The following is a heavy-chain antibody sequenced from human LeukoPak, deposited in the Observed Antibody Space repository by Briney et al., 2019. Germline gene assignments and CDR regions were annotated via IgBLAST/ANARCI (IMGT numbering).Heavy chain of an antibody. J-gene: IGHJ4*02. CDR3: ARTHYYDSSGYYLSRGEPYPYYFDY. V-gene: IGHV7-4-1*02. CDR2: INTNTGNP. D-gene: IGHD3-22*01. Sequence: GASVKVSCKASGYTFTSYGISWVRQAPGQGLEWMGWINTNTGNPTYAQGFTGRFVFSLDTSVSTAYLQISSLKAEDTAVYYCARTHYYDSSGYYLSRGEPYPYYFDYWGQGTLVTVSS. CDR1: GYTFTSYG.